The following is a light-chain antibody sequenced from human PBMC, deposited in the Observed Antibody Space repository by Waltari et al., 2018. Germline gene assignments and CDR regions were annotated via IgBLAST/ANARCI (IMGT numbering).Light chain of an antibody. CDR2: DVN. CDR3: SSYTSSRTPV. V-gene: IGLV2-14*03. Sequence: QPALTQPASVSGFPGQSITISCSGTSSDIGGYNYVSWYQQYPGKAPKLMIYDVNKRPSGVSSRFSGSKSGNTASRTISGLQTEDEAIYYCSSYTSSRTPVIGGGTKVTVL. J-gene: IGLJ2*01. CDR1: SSDIGGYNY.